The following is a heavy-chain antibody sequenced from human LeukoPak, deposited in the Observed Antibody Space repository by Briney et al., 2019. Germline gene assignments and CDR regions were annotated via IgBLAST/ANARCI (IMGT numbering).Heavy chain of an antibody. V-gene: IGHV1-18*01. J-gene: IGHJ4*02. CDR1: GYTFTSYG. CDR2: ISAYNGNT. D-gene: IGHD3-22*01. CDR3: ASYDSSGYYYFMVD. Sequence: ASVKVSCKASGYTFTSYGISWVRQAPGQGLEWMGWISAYNGNTNYAKKLQGRVTMTPDASTRSAYMELRGLGSDDTSVHSGASYDSSGYYYFMVDWGQGTLVTVSS.